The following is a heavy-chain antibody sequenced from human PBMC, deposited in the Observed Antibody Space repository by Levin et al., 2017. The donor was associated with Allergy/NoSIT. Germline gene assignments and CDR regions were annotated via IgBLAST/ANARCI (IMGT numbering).Heavy chain of an antibody. Sequence: GESLKISCAASGFTFSSYWMHWVRQAPGKGLVWVSRINSDGSSTSYADSVKGRFTISRDNAKNTLYLQMNSLRAEDTAVYYCARDTPELELFDYWGQGTLVTVSS. J-gene: IGHJ4*02. V-gene: IGHV3-74*01. CDR2: INSDGSST. CDR3: ARDTPELELFDY. CDR1: GFTFSSYW. D-gene: IGHD1-7*01.